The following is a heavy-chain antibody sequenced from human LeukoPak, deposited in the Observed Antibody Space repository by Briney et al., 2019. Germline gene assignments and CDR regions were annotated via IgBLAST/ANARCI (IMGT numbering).Heavy chain of an antibody. J-gene: IGHJ4*02. CDR1: GFTFDDYA. CDR2: ITWNSGSI. Sequence: PGRSLRLSCAASGFTFDDYAMHWVRQAPGKGLEWVSGITWNSGSIGYADSVKGRFTISRDNAKNSVYLQMNSLRAEDTALYYCAKGSQKLGMDWGQGTLVTVSS. D-gene: IGHD7-27*01. CDR3: AKGSQKLGMD. V-gene: IGHV3-9*01.